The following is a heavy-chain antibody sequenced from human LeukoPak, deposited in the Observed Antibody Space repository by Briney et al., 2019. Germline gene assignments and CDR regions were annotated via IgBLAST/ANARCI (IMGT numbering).Heavy chain of an antibody. CDR2: ISYDGSNK. J-gene: IGHJ4*02. V-gene: IGHV3-30*18. D-gene: IGHD4-17*01. Sequence: GGTLRLSCAASGFTFSSYGMHWVRQAPGKGLEWVAVISYDGSNKYYADSVKGRFTISRDNSKHTLYLQMNSLRAEDTAVYYCAKDMTTVTTVLDYWGQGTLVTVSS. CDR3: AKDMTTVTTVLDY. CDR1: GFTFSSYG.